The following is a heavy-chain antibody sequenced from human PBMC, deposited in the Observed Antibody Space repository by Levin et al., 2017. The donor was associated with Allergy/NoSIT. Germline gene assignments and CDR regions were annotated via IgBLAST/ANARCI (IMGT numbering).Heavy chain of an antibody. CDR3: ARGLFEN. CDR2: ISSSGSPT. J-gene: IGHJ4*02. D-gene: IGHD2-15*01. Sequence: RSGGSLRLSCAAFGFNFETYGMNWVRQAPGKGLEWVSHISSSGSPTYYADPVKGRFIISRDNAKKSLYLQMNSLRADDTAVYYCARGLFENWGQGTLVNVSS. V-gene: IGHV3-48*04. CDR1: GFNFETYG.